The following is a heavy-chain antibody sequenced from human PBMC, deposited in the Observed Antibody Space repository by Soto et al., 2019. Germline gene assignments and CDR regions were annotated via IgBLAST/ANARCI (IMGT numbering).Heavy chain of an antibody. J-gene: IGHJ3*02. Sequence: GGSLRLSCAASGFTFSSYGMHWVRQAPGKGLEWVAVISYDGSNKYYADSVKGRFTISRDNSKNTLYLQMNSLRAEDTAVYYCAKKIDFWSGYHDAFDIWGQGTMVTVSS. CDR3: AKKIDFWSGYHDAFDI. D-gene: IGHD3-3*01. V-gene: IGHV3-30*18. CDR1: GFTFSSYG. CDR2: ISYDGSNK.